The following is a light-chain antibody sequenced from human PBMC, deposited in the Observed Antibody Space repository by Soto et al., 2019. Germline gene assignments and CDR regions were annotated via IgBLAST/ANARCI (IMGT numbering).Light chain of an antibody. CDR2: WAS. J-gene: IGKJ1*01. CDR3: HQYCAVPRT. CDR1: QSVLYISDNKNY. V-gene: IGKV4-1*01. Sequence: IVMTQSPDSLAVSLSERATINCKYSQSVLYISDNKNYLAWYQQKPGQPPKLLIAWASTRESGIPVRFSGTGSGTDFTLTISGLQAVDLAVYYCHQYCAVPRTFGQVTKVEL.